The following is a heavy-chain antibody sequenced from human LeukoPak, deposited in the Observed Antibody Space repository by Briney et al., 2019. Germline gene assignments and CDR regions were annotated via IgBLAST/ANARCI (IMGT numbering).Heavy chain of an antibody. J-gene: IGHJ5*02. CDR1: GGSISSSSYY. D-gene: IGHD3-16*01. CDR3: AREHTERGNWFDP. V-gene: IGHV4-39*07. Sequence: SETLSLTCTVSGGSISSSSYYWGWIRQPPGKGLEWIGSIYYSGSTHYNPSLKSRVTISVDTSKNQFSLKLSSVTAADTAVYYCAREHTERGNWFDPWGQGTLVTVSS. CDR2: IYYSGST.